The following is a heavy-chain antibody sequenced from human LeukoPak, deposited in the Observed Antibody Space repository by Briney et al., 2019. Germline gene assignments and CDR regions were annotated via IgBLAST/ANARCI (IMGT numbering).Heavy chain of an antibody. D-gene: IGHD3-9*01. CDR1: GGTFSSYA. J-gene: IGHJ4*02. V-gene: IGHV1-69*04. Sequence: ASVKVSCKASGGTFSSYAISWVQQAPGQGLEWMGRIIPILGIANYAQKFQGRVTITADKSTSTAYMELSSLRSEDTAVYYCARDRERYFDWLSNEGGGSFDYWGQGTLVTVSS. CDR3: ARDRERYFDWLSNEGGGSFDY. CDR2: IIPILGIA.